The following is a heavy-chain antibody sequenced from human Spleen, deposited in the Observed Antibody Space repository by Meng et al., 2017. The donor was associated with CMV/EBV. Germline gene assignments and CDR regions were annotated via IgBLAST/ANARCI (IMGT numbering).Heavy chain of an antibody. D-gene: IGHD6-6*01. CDR2: IYYSGST. J-gene: IGHJ4*02. CDR1: GGPISSYY. V-gene: IGHV4-59*08. Sequence: GSLRLSCTVSGGPISSYYWSWIRQPPGKGLEWFGYIYYSGSTNYNPSLMSRVTISVDTSKNQFSLKLSSATAADTAVYYCARGVNFGYSSSNYRYFDYWGQGTLVTVSS. CDR3: ARGVNFGYSSSNYRYFDY.